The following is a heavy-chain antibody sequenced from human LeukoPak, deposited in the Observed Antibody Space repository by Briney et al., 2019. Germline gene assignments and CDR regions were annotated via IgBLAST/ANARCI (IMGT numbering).Heavy chain of an antibody. CDR1: GYTFTGYY. J-gene: IGHJ5*01. D-gene: IGHD3-10*01. CDR2: INPNSGGT. Sequence: ASVKVSCKASGYTFTGYYMHWVRQAPGQGLEWMGRINPNSGGTNYAQKFQGRVTMTRDTSISTAYMELSRLRSDDTAVYYCARTYGSGSYYGWFDSWGQGTLVTVSS. CDR3: ARTYGSGSYYGWFDS. V-gene: IGHV1-2*06.